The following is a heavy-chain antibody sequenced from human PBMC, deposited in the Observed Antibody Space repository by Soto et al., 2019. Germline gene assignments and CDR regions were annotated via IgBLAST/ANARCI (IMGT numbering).Heavy chain of an antibody. Sequence: QVQLVQSGAEVKKPGASVKVSCKASGYTFTSYDINWVRQDTGQGLEWMGWMNPNSGNTVYEQKFQGRLTMTRNTSISTAYSELMSLRSEDTSEYDCARLYTGLAMTDPADFWVQGNLVTVSS. CDR3: ARLYTGLAMTDPADF. CDR1: GYTFTSYD. J-gene: IGHJ4*02. D-gene: IGHD6-19*01. CDR2: MNPNSGNT. V-gene: IGHV1-8*01.